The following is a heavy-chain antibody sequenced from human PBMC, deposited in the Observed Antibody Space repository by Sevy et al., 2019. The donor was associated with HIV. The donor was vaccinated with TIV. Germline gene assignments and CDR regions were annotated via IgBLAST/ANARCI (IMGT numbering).Heavy chain of an antibody. CDR2: IYPGASDT. CDR3: ARRGYGDYFDY. CDR1: GYSFSTYW. D-gene: IGHD5-12*01. J-gene: IGHJ4*02. V-gene: IGHV5-51*01. Sequence: GESLKISCKGSGYSFSTYWIAWVRQMPGKGLEWTGFIYPGASDTRYSPSFQGQVTISAAKSISTAYLQWSSLKASDTAMYYCARRGYGDYFDYWGQGTLVTVSS.